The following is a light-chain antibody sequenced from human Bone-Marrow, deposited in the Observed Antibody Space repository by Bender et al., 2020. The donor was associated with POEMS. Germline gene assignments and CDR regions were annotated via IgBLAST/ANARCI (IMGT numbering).Light chain of an antibody. CDR3: AVWDDSLNGWV. J-gene: IGLJ3*02. CDR2: SSH. Sequence: QSVLTQPPSASGTPGQRVTISCSGGSSNIGAHAVNWYQHLPWTAPKLLIYSSHRRPSEVPDRFSGSRSGTSASLAISELQSEDEADYYCAVWDDSLNGWVFGGGTKLTVL. CDR1: SSNIGAHA. V-gene: IGLV1-44*01.